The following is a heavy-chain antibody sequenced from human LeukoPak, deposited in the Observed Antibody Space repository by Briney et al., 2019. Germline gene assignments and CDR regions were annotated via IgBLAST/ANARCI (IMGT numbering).Heavy chain of an antibody. J-gene: IGHJ4*02. V-gene: IGHV4-59*01. CDR3: ARGGGYFNY. D-gene: IGHD3-16*01. CDR2: IYFSGST. CDR1: GGSISSDY. Sequence: AETLSLTCTVSGGSISSDYWSWIRQPPGKGLEWIGYIYFSGSTNYNPSLKSRVTISVDTSKTQLSLKLSSVTAADTAVYYCARGGGYFNYWGQGTLVTVSS.